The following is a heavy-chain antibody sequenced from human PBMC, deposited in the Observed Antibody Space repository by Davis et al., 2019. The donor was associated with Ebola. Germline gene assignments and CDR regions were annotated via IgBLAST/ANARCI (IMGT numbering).Heavy chain of an antibody. CDR2: IKQDGSEK. V-gene: IGHV3-7*03. Sequence: PGGSLRFSCAASGFTFSSYWMSWVRQAPGKGLEWVANIKQDGSEKYYVDSVKGRFIISRDNSKNTVYLQMNRLRAEDTAVYYCAGDRYGDYEGDTEGVWGQGTTV. D-gene: IGHD4-17*01. CDR1: GFTFSSYW. J-gene: IGHJ6*02. CDR3: AGDRYGDYEGDTEGV.